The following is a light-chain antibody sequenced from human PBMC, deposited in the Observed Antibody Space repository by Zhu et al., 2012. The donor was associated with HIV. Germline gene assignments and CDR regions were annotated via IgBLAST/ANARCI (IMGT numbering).Light chain of an antibody. CDR2: SAS. Sequence: ATLSCRASQTVSRNYLAWYQQKPGQPPRLLIYSASRRVTGIPDRFSGSGSGTDFTLTISRLEPEDFAVYYCQHYVPSPMYTFGQGTKLEIK. J-gene: IGKJ2*01. CDR1: QTVSRNY. V-gene: IGKV3-20*01. CDR3: QHYVPSPMYT.